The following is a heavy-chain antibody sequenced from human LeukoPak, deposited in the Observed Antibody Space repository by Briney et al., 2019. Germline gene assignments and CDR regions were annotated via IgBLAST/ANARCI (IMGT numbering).Heavy chain of an antibody. CDR2: MNPNSGNT. CDR3: ASGGWNYYDSSGLIAFDI. J-gene: IGHJ3*02. V-gene: IGHV1-8*03. D-gene: IGHD3-22*01. CDR1: GYTFTSYD. Sequence: ASVKVSCXASGYTFTSYDINWVRQASGQGLEWMAWMNPNSGNTGYAQKFQGRVTITRNTSISTAYMELSSLRSEDTAVYYCASGGWNYYDSSGLIAFDIWGQGTMVTVSS.